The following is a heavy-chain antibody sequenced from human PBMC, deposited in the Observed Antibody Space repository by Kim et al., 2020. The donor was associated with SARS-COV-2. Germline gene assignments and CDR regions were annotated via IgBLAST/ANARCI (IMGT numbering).Heavy chain of an antibody. CDR1: GYSFTTFW. CDR3: TRSLPADLDP. J-gene: IGHJ5*02. CDR2: IYPGDSET. V-gene: IGHV5-51*01. Sequence: GESLKISCKASGYSFTTFWIAWVRQMPGKGLEWMGIIYPGDSETRYSPSFQGQVTISADKSISTAYLQWSSLRASDTAMYYCTRSLPADLDPWGQGTLVTVSS.